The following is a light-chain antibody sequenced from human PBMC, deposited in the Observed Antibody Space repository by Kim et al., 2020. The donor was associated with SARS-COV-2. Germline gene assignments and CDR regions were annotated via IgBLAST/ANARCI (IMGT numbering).Light chain of an antibody. Sequence: SVSPGESATLACRASETIVTNLACYQQRPGQAPRLLIHGASTRATGLPARFSGSGSGTEFTLTISSLQSEDFAVYYCQQYNKWPYTFGQGTKLEI. V-gene: IGKV3-15*01. CDR1: ETIVTN. CDR3: QQYNKWPYT. J-gene: IGKJ2*01. CDR2: GAS.